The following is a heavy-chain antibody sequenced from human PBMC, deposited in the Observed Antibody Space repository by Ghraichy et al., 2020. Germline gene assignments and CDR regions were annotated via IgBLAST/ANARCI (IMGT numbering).Heavy chain of an antibody. CDR3: AREYYDSSGYYYKLNYYYGMDV. V-gene: IGHV1-2*04. CDR2: INPNSGGT. Sequence: ASVKVSCKASGYTFTGYYMHWVRQAPGQGLEWMGWINPNSGGTNYAQKFQGWVTMTRDTSISTAYMELSRLRSDDTAVYYCAREYYDSSGYYYKLNYYYGMDVWGQGTTVTVSS. D-gene: IGHD3-22*01. J-gene: IGHJ6*02. CDR1: GYTFTGYY.